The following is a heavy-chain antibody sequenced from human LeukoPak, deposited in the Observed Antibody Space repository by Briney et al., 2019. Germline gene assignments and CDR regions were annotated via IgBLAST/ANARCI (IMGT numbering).Heavy chain of an antibody. J-gene: IGHJ4*02. CDR1: GFTFSSYG. CDR2: ISYDGSNK. D-gene: IGHD6-19*01. CDR3: AKDRYSSGWYSDY. Sequence: GGSLRLSCAASGFTFSSYGMHCVRQAPGKGLEWVAVISYDGSNKYYADSVKGRFTISRDNSKNTLYLQMKSLRAEDTAVYYCAKDRYSSGWYSDYWGQGTLVTVSS. V-gene: IGHV3-30*18.